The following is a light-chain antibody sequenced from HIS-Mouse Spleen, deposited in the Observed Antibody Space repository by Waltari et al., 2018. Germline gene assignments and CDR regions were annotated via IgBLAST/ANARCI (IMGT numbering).Light chain of an antibody. J-gene: IGLJ1*01. CDR2: GKN. Sequence: SSELTQDPAVSVALGQTVRLTCQGDSPRRYYASWYQQKPGQAPVLFTYGKNNRPSGIPDRFSGSSSGNTASLTITGAQAEDEADYYCNSRDSSGNHLEVFGTGTKVTVL. CDR1: SPRRYY. V-gene: IGLV3-19*01. CDR3: NSRDSSGNHLEV.